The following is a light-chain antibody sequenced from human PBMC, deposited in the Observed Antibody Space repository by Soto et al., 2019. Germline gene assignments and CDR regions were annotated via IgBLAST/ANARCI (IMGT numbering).Light chain of an antibody. V-gene: IGKV3-11*01. J-gene: IGKJ4*01. CDR2: DAS. CDR1: QSVSSY. CDR3: QQRTNWPPT. Sequence: ETVLTQSPATLSLSPGERATLSCRASQSVSSYLAWYQQNPGQAPRLLIYDASNRATGIPARFSGSGSGTDFTLTISSLEPEDFAVYYCQQRTNWPPTFGGGTKVDI.